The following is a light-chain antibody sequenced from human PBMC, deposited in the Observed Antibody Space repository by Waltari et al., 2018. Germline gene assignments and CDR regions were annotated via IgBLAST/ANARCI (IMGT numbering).Light chain of an antibody. CDR1: SLPTKY. Sequence: SHELTQPPSVSVSPGQTARITCTGDSLPTKYIYWYQQKSGQAPVMPIYEDNKRPSGVPERFSGSSSGTLATLTVSGAVVEDEGDYYCYSTDSSSFPLFGGGTRLTVL. CDR2: EDN. V-gene: IGLV3-10*01. CDR3: YSTDSSSFPL. J-gene: IGLJ3*02.